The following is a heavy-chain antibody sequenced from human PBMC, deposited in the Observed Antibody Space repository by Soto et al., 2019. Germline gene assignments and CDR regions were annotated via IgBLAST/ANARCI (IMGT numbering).Heavy chain of an antibody. Sequence: GGSLRLSFAASGFTVSSNYMNWVLQAPGKXLEWVSSISSSSNIHHADHVKRRFNIYSDNAKNSLYLKMNSLRAEDTAVYYCARDLGYYDSSGRRSAFDIWGQGTMVTVSS. CDR1: GFTVSSNY. J-gene: IGHJ3*02. CDR2: ISSSSNI. D-gene: IGHD3-22*01. V-gene: IGHV3-21*01. CDR3: ARDLGYYDSSGRRSAFDI.